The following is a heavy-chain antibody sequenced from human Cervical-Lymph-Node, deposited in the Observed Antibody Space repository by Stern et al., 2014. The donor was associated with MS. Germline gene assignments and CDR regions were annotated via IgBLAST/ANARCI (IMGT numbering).Heavy chain of an antibody. CDR3: ARAGSYEAYGAHATSVFDH. J-gene: IGHJ4*02. CDR1: GDSFNNYA. D-gene: IGHD2-2*01. V-gene: IGHV1-69*17. CDR2: IIPIFGVT. Sequence: VQLVESGPEVKKPGSSVTISCKASGDSFNNYAVNWLRQAPGQGLEWMGGIIPIFGVTNYAQKFRGRVTIKAGKSLVPAPLQSNSLRSDDTAVSFCARAGSYEAYGAHATSVFDHGGQGTRVPVSS.